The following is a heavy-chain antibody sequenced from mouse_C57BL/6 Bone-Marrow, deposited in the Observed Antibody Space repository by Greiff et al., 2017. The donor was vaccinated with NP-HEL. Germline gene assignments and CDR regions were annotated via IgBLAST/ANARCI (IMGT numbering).Heavy chain of an antibody. D-gene: IGHD3-2*02. CDR1: GYTFTSYW. Sequence: QVQLQQPGAELVKPGASVKMSCKASGYTFTSYWITWVKQRPGQGLEWIGDIYPGSGSNNYNEKFKSKATLTVDTSSSTAYMQLSSLTSEDSAVYYCARRQLRLDYYAMDYWGQGTSVTVSS. CDR3: ARRQLRLDYYAMDY. J-gene: IGHJ4*01. V-gene: IGHV1-55*01. CDR2: IYPGSGSN.